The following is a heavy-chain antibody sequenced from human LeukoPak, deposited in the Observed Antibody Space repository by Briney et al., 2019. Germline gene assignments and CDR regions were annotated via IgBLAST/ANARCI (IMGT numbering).Heavy chain of an antibody. CDR3: AKASELGRGYFDY. J-gene: IGHJ4*02. Sequence: GGSLRLSCAASGFTFSDYAMSWVRQAPGEGLDWVSVISGSGGSTYYADSVKGRFTISRDNSKNTLYLQMNSLRAEDTAVYYCAKASELGRGYFDYWGQGTLVTVSS. CDR2: ISGSGGST. D-gene: IGHD7-27*01. CDR1: GFTFSDYA. V-gene: IGHV3-23*01.